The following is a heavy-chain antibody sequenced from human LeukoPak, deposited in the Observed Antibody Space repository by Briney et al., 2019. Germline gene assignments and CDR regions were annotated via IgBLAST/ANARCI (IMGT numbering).Heavy chain of an antibody. D-gene: IGHD5-12*01. CDR3: ARAGGGGYDDY. CDR1: GFTFSSYW. V-gene: IGHV3-7*01. J-gene: IGHJ4*02. Sequence: GGTLRLSCAASGFTFSSYWMSWVRQAPGKGLEWVANIKQDGSEKYYVDSVKGRFTISRDNAKNSLYLQMNSLRAEDTAVYYCARAGGGGYDDYWGQGTLVTVSS. CDR2: IKQDGSEK.